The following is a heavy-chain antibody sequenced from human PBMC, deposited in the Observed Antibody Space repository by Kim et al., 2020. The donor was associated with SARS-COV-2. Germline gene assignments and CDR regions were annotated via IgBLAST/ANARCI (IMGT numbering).Heavy chain of an antibody. J-gene: IGHJ4*01. CDR2: IYYSGST. Sequence: SETLSLTCTVSGGSISSSSYYWGWIRQPPGKGLEWIGSIYYSGSTYYNPSLKSRVTISVDTSKNQFSLKLSSVTAADTAVYYCASTTVDTAMNSFDYWG. V-gene: IGHV4-39*01. CDR1: GGSISSSSYY. CDR3: ASTTVDTAMNSFDY. D-gene: IGHD5-18*01.